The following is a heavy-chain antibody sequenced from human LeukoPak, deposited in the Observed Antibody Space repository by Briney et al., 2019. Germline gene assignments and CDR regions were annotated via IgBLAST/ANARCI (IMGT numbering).Heavy chain of an antibody. J-gene: IGHJ4*02. CDR3: ARPTSGWSFDY. V-gene: IGHV5-51*01. Sequence: GESLKISCKGSGSSFTADWIGWVRQMPGKGLEWMGAIYPGDSDTRYSPSFQGQVTISADKSISTAYLQWSSLKASDTAMYYCARPTSGWSFDYWGQGTLVTVSS. CDR1: GSSFTADW. D-gene: IGHD6-19*01. CDR2: IYPGDSDT.